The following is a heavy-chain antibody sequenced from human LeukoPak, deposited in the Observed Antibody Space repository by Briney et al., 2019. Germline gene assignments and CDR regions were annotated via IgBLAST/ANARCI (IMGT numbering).Heavy chain of an antibody. J-gene: IGHJ6*03. CDR3: ARAVIPAAMWHSYYFMDV. D-gene: IGHD2-2*01. Sequence: SETLSLTCTVSDGSITSYYWTWVRQPPGKGLEWIGKIYYSGRTNHNPSLKSRVTISIDTSKNRFSLRLSSVTAADTAVYYCARAVIPAAMWHSYYFMDVWGKGTTVTISS. CDR1: DGSITSYY. CDR2: IYYSGRT. V-gene: IGHV4-59*01.